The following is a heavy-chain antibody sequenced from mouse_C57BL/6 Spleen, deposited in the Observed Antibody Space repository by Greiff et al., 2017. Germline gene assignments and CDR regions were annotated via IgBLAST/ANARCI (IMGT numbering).Heavy chain of an antibody. V-gene: IGHV1-18*01. CDR1: GYTFTDYN. Sequence: EVKVVESGPELVKPGASVKIPCKASGYTFTDYNMDWVKQSHGKSLEWIGDINPNNGGTIYNQKFKGKATLTVDKSSSTAYMELRSLTSEDTAVYYCARRHYYGSSLRSPYYAMDYWGQGTSVTVSS. CDR2: INPNNGGT. D-gene: IGHD1-1*01. CDR3: ARRHYYGSSLRSPYYAMDY. J-gene: IGHJ4*01.